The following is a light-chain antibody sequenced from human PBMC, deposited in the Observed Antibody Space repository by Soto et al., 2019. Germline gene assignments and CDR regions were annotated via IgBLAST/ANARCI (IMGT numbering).Light chain of an antibody. Sequence: DEVITQSPLSLPVTLGQPASISCRSNQXLVHSDGIAYFSWFQQRPGRSPRRLIYKVSNRDSGVPARFSGSGSGTDFALKISRVEAEDVGVYYCMQGTHWPITFGQGTRLEIK. J-gene: IGKJ5*01. CDR3: MQGTHWPIT. V-gene: IGKV2-30*02. CDR1: QXLVHSDGIAY. CDR2: KVS.